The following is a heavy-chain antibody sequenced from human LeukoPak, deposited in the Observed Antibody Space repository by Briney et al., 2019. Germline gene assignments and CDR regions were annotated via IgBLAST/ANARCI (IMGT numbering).Heavy chain of an antibody. Sequence: HPGGSLRLSCAASGFTFSSYAMHWVRQAPGKGLEYISASSSNGGNTYYANSVKGRFTISRDNSKNTVYLQMGSLRAEDMAVYYCATEGELGGGFDYWGRGTLVTVSS. J-gene: IGHJ4*02. CDR2: SSSNGGNT. V-gene: IGHV3-64*01. CDR1: GFTFSSYA. D-gene: IGHD7-27*01. CDR3: ATEGELGGGFDY.